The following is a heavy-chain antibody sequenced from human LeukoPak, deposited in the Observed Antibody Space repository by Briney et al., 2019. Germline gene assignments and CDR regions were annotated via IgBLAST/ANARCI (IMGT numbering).Heavy chain of an antibody. J-gene: IGHJ4*02. D-gene: IGHD2-2*01. V-gene: IGHV1-2*02. Sequence: ASVKVSCRASGYTFTDYYMHWVRQAPGQGLEWMGWINVNRGGTNYAQRFQGRVTMTRDTSITTAYMELSGLESDDTAVYYCARRYCSSTSCYYFDYWGQGTLVTVSS. CDR3: ARRYCSSTSCYYFDY. CDR2: INVNRGGT. CDR1: GYTFTDYY.